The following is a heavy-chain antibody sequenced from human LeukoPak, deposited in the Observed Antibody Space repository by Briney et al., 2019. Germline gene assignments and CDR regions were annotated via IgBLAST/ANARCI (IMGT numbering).Heavy chain of an antibody. CDR1: GGSITTTSTY. CDR3: ARRAILTGSPSFDY. D-gene: IGHD3-9*01. J-gene: IGHJ4*02. V-gene: IGHV4-39*01. CDR2: IYYSGTT. Sequence: PSETLSLTCTVSGGSITTTSTYWGWIRQPPGKGLEWIGSIYYSGTTYYNPSLKSRVTIFVDTSKNQFSLKLSSVTAADMATYYCARRAILTGSPSFDYWGQGTLVTVSS.